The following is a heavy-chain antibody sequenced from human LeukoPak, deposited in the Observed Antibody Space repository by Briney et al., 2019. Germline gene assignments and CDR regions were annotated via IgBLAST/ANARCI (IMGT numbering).Heavy chain of an antibody. J-gene: IGHJ4*02. V-gene: IGHV4-59*08. Sequence: PSETLSLTCTVSGGSISSYYWSWIRQPPGKGLEWIGYIYYSGSTNYNPSLKSRVTISVDTSKNQFSLKLSSVTAADTAVYYCARHGILYYFDYWGQGTLVTVSS. CDR3: ARHGILYYFDY. CDR1: GGSISSYY. CDR2: IYYSGST. D-gene: IGHD2/OR15-2a*01.